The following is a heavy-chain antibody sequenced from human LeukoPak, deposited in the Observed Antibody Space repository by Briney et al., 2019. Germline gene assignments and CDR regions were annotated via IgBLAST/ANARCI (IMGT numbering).Heavy chain of an antibody. CDR2: MNQDGGDI. Sequence: PGGSLRPSCAASGSTFSSHGMSWVRQAPGKGLEWVASMNQDGGDIYYVDSVKGRFTVSRDNAKNSLFLQMHSLRADDTAVYYCGRDPNRSNCGADCYYDWGQGTLVTVSS. V-gene: IGHV3-7*05. CDR3: GRDPNRSNCGADCYYD. D-gene: IGHD2-21*02. CDR1: GSTFSSHG. J-gene: IGHJ4*02.